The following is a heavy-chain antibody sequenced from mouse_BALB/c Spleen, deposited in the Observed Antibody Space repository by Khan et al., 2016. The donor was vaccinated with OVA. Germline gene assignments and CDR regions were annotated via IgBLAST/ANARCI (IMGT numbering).Heavy chain of an antibody. CDR3: ARYRFGYAMDY. J-gene: IGHJ4*01. CDR2: IWSDGYT. Sequence: QVQLKESGPGLVAPSQSLSITCTVSGCSLTNYGVHWVRQPPGKGLEWLVVIWSDGYTTYNSALKSRLSISKDNSKSQVFLKMNSLQTDDTAIYYCARYRFGYAMDYWGQGTSVTVSS. V-gene: IGHV2-6*02. D-gene: IGHD2-14*01. CDR1: GCSLTNYG.